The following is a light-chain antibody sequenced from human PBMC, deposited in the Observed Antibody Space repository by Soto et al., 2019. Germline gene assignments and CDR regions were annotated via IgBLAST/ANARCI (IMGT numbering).Light chain of an antibody. CDR3: QQYNNRPYT. J-gene: IGKJ2*01. V-gene: IGKV3-15*01. CDR1: QSISSD. CDR2: GAS. Sequence: EIMMTQSPDTLSVSPGERATVSCRASQSISSDFAWFQLKPGQAPRLLIYGASTRAPDVPDRCSGSGSGTEFTLTIRSLQSEDFAVYYCQQYNNRPYTFGQATKLEIK.